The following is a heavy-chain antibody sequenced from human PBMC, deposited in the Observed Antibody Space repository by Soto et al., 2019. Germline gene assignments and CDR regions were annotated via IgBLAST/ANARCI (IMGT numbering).Heavy chain of an antibody. CDR1: GFSLNNARLG. D-gene: IGHD6-19*01. V-gene: IGHV2-26*01. CDR2: LFSNDEK. CDR3: ARSQRQWLVVIDY. Sequence: SGPTLVNPTETLTLTCTVSGFSLNNARLGVSWIRQPPGKALEWLAHLFSNDEKSYSPSLKSRLTISKDPSKSQVVLTMTNMDPVDTATYYCARSQRQWLVVIDYWGPGTLVTVSS. J-gene: IGHJ4*02.